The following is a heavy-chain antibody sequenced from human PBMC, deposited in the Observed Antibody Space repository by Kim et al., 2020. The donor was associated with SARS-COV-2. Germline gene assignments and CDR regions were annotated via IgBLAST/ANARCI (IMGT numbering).Heavy chain of an antibody. CDR1: GGSVSSGSYY. CDR2: IYYSGST. Sequence: SETLSLTCTVSGGSVSSGSYYWSWIRQPPGKGLEWIGYIYYSGSTNYNPSLKSRVTISVDTSKNQFSLKLSSVTAAYTAVYYCARDFGLGELLAPPYYYYGMDVWGQGTTVTVSS. J-gene: IGHJ6*02. D-gene: IGHD3-10*01. CDR3: ARDFGLGELLAPPYYYYGMDV. V-gene: IGHV4-61*01.